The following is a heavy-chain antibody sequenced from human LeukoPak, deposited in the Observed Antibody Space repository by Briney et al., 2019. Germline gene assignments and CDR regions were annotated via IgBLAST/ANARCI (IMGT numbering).Heavy chain of an antibody. V-gene: IGHV1-2*02. J-gene: IGHJ4*02. CDR3: ARFLGYCSGGSCYFDY. D-gene: IGHD2-15*01. Sequence: ASVKVSCKASGYTFTGYYMHWVRQAPGQGLEWMGWINPNSGGTKYAQMFQGRVTMTRDTSISTAYMELSSLKSDDTAVYYCARFLGYCSGGSCYFDYWGQGTLVTVSS. CDR1: GYTFTGYY. CDR2: INPNSGGT.